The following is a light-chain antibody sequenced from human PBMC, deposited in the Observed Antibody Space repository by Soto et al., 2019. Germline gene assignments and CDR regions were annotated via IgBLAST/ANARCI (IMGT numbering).Light chain of an antibody. V-gene: IGKV3-20*01. J-gene: IGKJ4*01. CDR2: DAS. CDR3: QQYGSTPLT. CDR1: QGVRSNY. Sequence: EIVLKQSPDTLSLSPGERATLSCRASQGVRSNYLAWYQQKPGQAPRFLIYDASSRATGIPDRFSGSGSGTDFTLTISRLEPEDFAVYYCQQYGSTPLTFGGGTKVDIK.